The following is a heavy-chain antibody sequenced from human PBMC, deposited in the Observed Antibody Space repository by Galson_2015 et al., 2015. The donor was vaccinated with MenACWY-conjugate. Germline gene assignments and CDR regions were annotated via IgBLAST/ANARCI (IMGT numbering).Heavy chain of an antibody. CDR3: ARGKGSGSFPYYFDY. V-gene: IGHV3-21*01. CDR2: ISSGSSYI. D-gene: IGHD3-22*01. J-gene: IGHJ4*02. Sequence: SLRLSCAAAGFKFSLYSMNWVRQAPGKGLEWVSSISSGSSYIYYADSVKGRFTISRDNANNSLDLQLNSLRVEDTALYYCARGKGSGSFPYYFDYWGQGVMVAVSS. CDR1: GFKFSLYS.